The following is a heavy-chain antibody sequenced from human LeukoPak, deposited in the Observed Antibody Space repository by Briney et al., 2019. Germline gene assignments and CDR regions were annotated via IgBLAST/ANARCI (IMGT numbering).Heavy chain of an antibody. D-gene: IGHD4/OR15-4a*01. CDR1: EFTFSSYW. CDR3: AKVSLNMVNDAFDI. J-gene: IGHJ3*02. Sequence: GGSLRLSCAASEFTFSSYWMSWVRQAPGKGLEWVANIKQDGSEKYYVDSVKGRFTISRDNAKNSLYLQMNSLRAEDTAMYYCAKVSLNMVNDAFDIWGQGTMVSVSS. V-gene: IGHV3-7*01. CDR2: IKQDGSEK.